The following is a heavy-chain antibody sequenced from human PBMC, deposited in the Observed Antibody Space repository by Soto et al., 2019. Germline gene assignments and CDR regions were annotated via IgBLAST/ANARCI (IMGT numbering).Heavy chain of an antibody. J-gene: IGHJ6*02. CDR1: GFTFSSYA. V-gene: IGHV3-30-3*01. CDR2: ISYDGSNK. D-gene: IGHD1-20*01. Sequence: QPGGSLRLSCAASGFTFSSYAMHWVRQAPGKGLEWVAVISYDGSNKYYADSVKGRFTISRDNSKNTLYLQMNSLRAEDTAVYYCARDKGHNWDYYYYYGMDVWGQGTTVTVSS. CDR3: ARDKGHNWDYYYYYGMDV.